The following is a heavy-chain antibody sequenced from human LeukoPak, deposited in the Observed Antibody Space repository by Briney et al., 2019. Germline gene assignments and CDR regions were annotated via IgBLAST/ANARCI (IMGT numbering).Heavy chain of an antibody. V-gene: IGHV1-69*04. CDR3: ARVGRGYSNNWFDP. J-gene: IGHJ5*02. CDR1: GGTFSSYA. CDR2: IIPILGIA. D-gene: IGHD6-13*01. Sequence: SVKVSCKASGGTFSSYAISWVRQAPGQGLEWMGRIIPILGIANYAQKFQGRVTMTRDTSTSTVYMELSSLRSEDTAVYYCARVGRGYSNNWFDPWGQGTLVTVSS.